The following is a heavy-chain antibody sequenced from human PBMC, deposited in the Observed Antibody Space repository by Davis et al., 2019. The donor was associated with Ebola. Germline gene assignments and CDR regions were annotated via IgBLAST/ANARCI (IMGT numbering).Heavy chain of an antibody. CDR2: ISAYNGNT. Sequence: ASVKVSCKASGYIFTTYAIHWVRQAPGQRLEWMGWISAYNGNTNYAQKLQGRVTMTTDTSTSTAYMELRSLRSDDTAVYYCARGWDSSSSDYWGQGTLVTVSS. D-gene: IGHD6-6*01. CDR3: ARGWDSSSSDY. J-gene: IGHJ4*02. CDR1: GYIFTTYA. V-gene: IGHV1-18*01.